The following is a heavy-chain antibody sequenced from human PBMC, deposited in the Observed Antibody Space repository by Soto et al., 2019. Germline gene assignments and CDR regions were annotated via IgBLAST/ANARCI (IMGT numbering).Heavy chain of an antibody. J-gene: IGHJ4*02. CDR3: ARDSGSYMEY. CDR1: GYTLTSYA. V-gene: IGHV1-3*01. Sequence: QVQLVQSGAEVKKPGASVKVSCKASGYTLTSYAIHWVRQAPGQRLEWMGWINAGKGNTKYSQKFQGRVPISRDTSASIVYMELSSLRSEDTAVYYCARDSGSYMEYWGQGTLVTVSS. CDR2: INAGKGNT. D-gene: IGHD1-26*01.